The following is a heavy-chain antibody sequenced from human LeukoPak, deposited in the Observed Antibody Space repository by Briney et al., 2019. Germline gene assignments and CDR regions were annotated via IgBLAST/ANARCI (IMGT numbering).Heavy chain of an antibody. CDR3: ARMTSSAISWSPYYFDY. Sequence: SETLSLTCTVSGGSISSYYWSWIRQPPGKGLEWIGYIYYSGSTNYNPSLKSRVTISVDTSKNQFSLKLSSVTAADTAVYYCARMTSSAISWSPYYFDYWGQGTLVTVSS. CDR1: GGSISSYY. D-gene: IGHD6-13*01. V-gene: IGHV4-59*08. J-gene: IGHJ4*02. CDR2: IYYSGST.